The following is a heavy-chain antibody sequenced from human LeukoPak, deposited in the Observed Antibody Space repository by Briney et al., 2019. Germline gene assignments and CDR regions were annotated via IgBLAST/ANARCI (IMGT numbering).Heavy chain of an antibody. CDR1: GVSVSSRSYY. Sequence: SSETLSLTCTVSGVSVSSRSYYWGWIRQPPGKGLEWIGSIYYSGTTYYNPSLKSRVTISVDTSKNQFSLKLSSVTAADTAVYYCARATGPRRGWFDPWGQGTLVTVSS. CDR2: IYYSGTT. CDR3: ARATGPRRGWFDP. V-gene: IGHV4-39*07. J-gene: IGHJ5*02. D-gene: IGHD1-14*01.